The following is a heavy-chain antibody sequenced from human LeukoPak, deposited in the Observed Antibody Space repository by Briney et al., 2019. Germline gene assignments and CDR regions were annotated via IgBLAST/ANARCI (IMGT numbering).Heavy chain of an antibody. D-gene: IGHD6-25*01. CDR1: GYTLTDHH. CDR2: IRPNSDGI. CDR3: ARDPVDGYSHYDF. V-gene: IGHV1-2*02. Sequence: GASVKVSCKASGYTLTDHHLIWVRRAPGQGLEWMGWIRPNSDGIRYAQEFQGRVTMTRDTSISTAYMELTSLTSDDTAIYYCARDPVDGYSHYDFWGQGTLVTVSS. J-gene: IGHJ4*02.